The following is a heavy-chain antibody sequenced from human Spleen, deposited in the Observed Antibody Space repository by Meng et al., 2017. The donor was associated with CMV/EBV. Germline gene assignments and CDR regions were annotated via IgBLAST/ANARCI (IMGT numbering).Heavy chain of an antibody. CDR2: ISGSGNTI. D-gene: IGHD2-2*02. J-gene: IGHJ4*02. Sequence: GESLKISCAASGFTLSDYYVSWIRQAPGKGLEWISYISGSGNTIHYVGSVRGHFIISRDTPKNSVYLQMDRLRAEDTAVYYCARGGYCGTTSCYKPTPLDSWGQGTLVTVSS. CDR1: GFTLSDYY. V-gene: IGHV3-11*04. CDR3: ARGGYCGTTSCYKPTPLDS.